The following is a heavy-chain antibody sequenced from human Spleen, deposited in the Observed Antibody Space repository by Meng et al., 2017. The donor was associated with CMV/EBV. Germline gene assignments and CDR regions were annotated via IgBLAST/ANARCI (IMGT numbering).Heavy chain of an antibody. CDR1: RYA. CDR3: ARGRTKVTTAPSYYYYAMDV. Sequence: RYAISWVRQAPGQGLEWMGGIIPIFGAANYAQKFQGRVTIITDESTSTAYIQLSSLRSEDTAVYYCARGRTKVTTAPSYYYYAMDVWGQGTMVTVSS. CDR2: IIPIFGAA. V-gene: IGHV1-69*05. J-gene: IGHJ6*02. D-gene: IGHD1-14*01.